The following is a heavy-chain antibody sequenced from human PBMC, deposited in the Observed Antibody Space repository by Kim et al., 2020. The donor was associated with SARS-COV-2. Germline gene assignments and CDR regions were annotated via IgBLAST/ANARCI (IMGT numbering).Heavy chain of an antibody. V-gene: IGHV1-69*01. Sequence: ALEFQGRVTITADESTSTAYMELGSLRSEDTAVYYCARSQTMVRKNWFDPWGQGTLVTVSS. CDR3: ARSQTMVRKNWFDP. J-gene: IGHJ5*02. D-gene: IGHD3-10*01.